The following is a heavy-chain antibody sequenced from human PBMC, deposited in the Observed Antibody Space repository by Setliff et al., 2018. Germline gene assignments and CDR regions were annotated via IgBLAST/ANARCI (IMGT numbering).Heavy chain of an antibody. V-gene: IGHV5-51*01. CDR1: GYSFSTCW. J-gene: IGHJ4*02. CDR2: IYPGDSIT. CDR3: ARQDFGDYRVLTS. Sequence: GESLKISWKGSGYSFSTCWIGWVRQMPGKGLEWMGIIYPGDSITRYSPSFQGQVTISADKSISTAYLQWDSLKASDTAMYYCARQDFGDYRVLTSWGQGTLVTVSS. D-gene: IGHD4-17*01.